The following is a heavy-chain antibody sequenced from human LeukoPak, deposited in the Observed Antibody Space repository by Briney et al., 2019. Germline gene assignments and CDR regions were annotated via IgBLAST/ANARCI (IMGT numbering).Heavy chain of an antibody. CDR1: GGTFSSYA. V-gene: IGHV1-69*13. Sequence: ASVKVSCKASGGTFSSYAISWVRQAPGQGLEWMGGIIPIFGTANYAQKFQGRVTITADESTSTAYMELSSLRSEDTAMYYCARVDTAMAGYYYYYMDVWGKGTTVTVSS. D-gene: IGHD5-18*01. J-gene: IGHJ6*03. CDR2: IIPIFGTA. CDR3: ARVDTAMAGYYYYYMDV.